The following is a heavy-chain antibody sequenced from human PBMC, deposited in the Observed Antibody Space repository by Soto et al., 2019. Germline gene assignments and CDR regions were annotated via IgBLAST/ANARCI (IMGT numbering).Heavy chain of an antibody. D-gene: IGHD3-9*01. V-gene: IGHV4-39*01. Sequence: SETLSLTCTVSGGSISSSSYYWGWIRQPPGKGLEWIGSIYYSGSTYYNPSLKSRVTISVDTPKNQFSLKLSSVTAADTAVYYCASGRYFDWLLLDYWGQGTLVTVSS. CDR2: IYYSGST. CDR1: GGSISSSSYY. CDR3: ASGRYFDWLLLDY. J-gene: IGHJ4*02.